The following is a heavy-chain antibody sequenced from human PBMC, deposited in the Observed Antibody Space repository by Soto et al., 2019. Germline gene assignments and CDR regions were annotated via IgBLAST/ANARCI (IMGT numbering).Heavy chain of an antibody. CDR1: GYTFTSNS. CDR2: ISTSSGNT. CDR3: ARVGGYAVEY. D-gene: IGHD5-12*01. Sequence: QVQLVQSGSELRKPGASVKVSCKASGYTFTSNSITWVRQAPGQGLEWMGWISTSSGNTKFAQKFQGRVTLTTDTSTSTAYMELTSLRSDDTAVYYCARVGGYAVEYWGQGTLVTVST. V-gene: IGHV1-18*04. J-gene: IGHJ4*02.